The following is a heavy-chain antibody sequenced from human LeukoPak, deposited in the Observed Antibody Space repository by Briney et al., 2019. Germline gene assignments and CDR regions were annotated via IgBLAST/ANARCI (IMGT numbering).Heavy chain of an antibody. D-gene: IGHD6-13*01. V-gene: IGHV3-21*01. CDR1: GFTFSSYS. Sequence: GGSLRLFCAASGFTFSSYSMNWVRQAPGKGLEWVSSISSSSSYIYYADSVKGRFTISRDNAKNSLYLQMNSLRAEDTAVYYCARESKAEQQLVDYYYMDVWGKGTTVTVSS. J-gene: IGHJ6*03. CDR2: ISSSSSYI. CDR3: ARESKAEQQLVDYYYMDV.